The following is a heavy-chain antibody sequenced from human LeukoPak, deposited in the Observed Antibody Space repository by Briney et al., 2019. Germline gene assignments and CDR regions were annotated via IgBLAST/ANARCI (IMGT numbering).Heavy chain of an antibody. J-gene: IGHJ4*02. Sequence: PSETLSLTCTVSGYSISSGYYWGWIRRPPGKGLEWIGSIYHSGSTYYTPSLRSRVTISVDTSKNQFSLKLSSVTAADTAVYYCARSLGGYYGSGISIGGYYFDYWGQGTLVTVSS. CDR2: IYHSGST. CDR3: ARSLGGYYGSGISIGGYYFDY. D-gene: IGHD3-10*01. V-gene: IGHV4-38-2*02. CDR1: GYSISSGYY.